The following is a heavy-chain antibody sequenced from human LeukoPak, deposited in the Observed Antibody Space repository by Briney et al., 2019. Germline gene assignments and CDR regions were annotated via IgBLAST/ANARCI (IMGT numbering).Heavy chain of an antibody. CDR3: ARHEYGDSFGVYYMDV. J-gene: IGHJ6*03. D-gene: IGHD4-17*01. CDR1: GYSFTSYW. CDR2: IYPADSNT. Sequence: GASLKISCKGSGYSFTSYWIGWVRQMPGKGLEWMGIIYPADSNTRYSPSFQGQVTISADKSISTAYLQWSSLKASDTAMYYCARHEYGDSFGVYYMDVWGKGTTVTVSS. V-gene: IGHV5-51*01.